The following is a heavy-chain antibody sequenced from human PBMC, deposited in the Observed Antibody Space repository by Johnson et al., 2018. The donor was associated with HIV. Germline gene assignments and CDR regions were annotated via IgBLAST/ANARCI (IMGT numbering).Heavy chain of an antibody. J-gene: IGHJ3*02. Sequence: QVQLVESGGGVVQPGRSLRLSCAASGFTFSSYGMHWVRQAPGKGLEWVAFIRYDGSNKYYADSVKGRFTISRDNSKNTLSLQMNSLRAEDTAVSYCAKGRSPRIQLRTWAFDIWGQGTMVIVSS. D-gene: IGHD5-18*01. CDR2: IRYDGSNK. CDR1: GFTFSSYG. CDR3: AKGRSPRIQLRTWAFDI. V-gene: IGHV3-30*02.